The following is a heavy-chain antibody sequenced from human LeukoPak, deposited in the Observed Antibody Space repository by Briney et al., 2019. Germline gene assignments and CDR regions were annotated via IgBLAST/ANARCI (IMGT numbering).Heavy chain of an antibody. J-gene: IGHJ4*02. CDR3: ARSRWLDAFDY. CDR1: GFTFSSYW. V-gene: IGHV3-74*01. D-gene: IGHD6-19*01. CDR2: INSDGSTT. Sequence: GGSLRLSCAASGFTFSSYWMHWVRQAPGKGLVWVSRINSDGSTTSYADSVKGRFTISRDNAKNTLYLQMNSLRAEDTAVYYCARSRWLDAFDYWGQGTLVTVSS.